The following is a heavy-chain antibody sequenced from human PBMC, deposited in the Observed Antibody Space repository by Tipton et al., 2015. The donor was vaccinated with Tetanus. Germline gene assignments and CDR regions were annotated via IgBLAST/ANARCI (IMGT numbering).Heavy chain of an antibody. J-gene: IGHJ3*02. D-gene: IGHD4-11*01. Sequence: TLSLTCTVSGDSVSTGNCYWSLIRQPPGKGVEWIAFIHHSGLAFSKPSLQRRVSISIDTSQNQFSLRLTSMTAAATAVYFCARNVYTVTNDAFDIWGHGTLVSVSS. CDR2: IHHSGLA. V-gene: IGHV4-30-4*01. CDR1: GDSVSTGNCY. CDR3: ARNVYTVTNDAFDI.